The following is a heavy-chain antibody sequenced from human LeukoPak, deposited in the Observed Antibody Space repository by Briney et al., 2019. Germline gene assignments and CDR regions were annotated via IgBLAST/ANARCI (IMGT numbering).Heavy chain of an antibody. J-gene: IGHJ4*02. CDR1: GFTFSSYA. Sequence: GGSLRLSCATSGFTFSSYAMSWVRQAPGKGLEWVSAISGSGGSTYYADSVKGRFTISRDNSKNTLYLQMNSLRAEDTAVYYCARELAFSTTQNYWGQGTLVTVSS. V-gene: IGHV3-23*01. D-gene: IGHD1-1*01. CDR3: ARELAFSTTQNY. CDR2: ISGSGGST.